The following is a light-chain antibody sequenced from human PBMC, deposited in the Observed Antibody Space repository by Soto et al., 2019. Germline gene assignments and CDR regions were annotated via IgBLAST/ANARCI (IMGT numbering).Light chain of an antibody. V-gene: IGLV2-8*01. Sequence: QSALTQPPSASGSPGQSVTISCTGTSSDVGGYNFVSWYQQHPGKAPKFMIYEVSKRPSGVPDRFSGSKSGNTASLTVSGLQAEDEADYYCSSYAGGIKWVFGEGPKLTVL. J-gene: IGLJ3*02. CDR1: SSDVGGYNF. CDR3: SSYAGGIKWV. CDR2: EVS.